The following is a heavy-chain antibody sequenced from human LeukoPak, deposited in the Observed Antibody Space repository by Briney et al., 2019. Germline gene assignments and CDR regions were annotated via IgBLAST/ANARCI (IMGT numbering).Heavy chain of an antibody. CDR2: INPSGGST. CDR3: ARGGYSGWPVGY. CDR1: GYTFTSYY. J-gene: IGHJ4*02. Sequence: ASVKVSCKASGYTFTSYYMHWVRQAPGQGLEWMGIINPSGGSTSYAQKFQGRVTMTRDTSTSKVYMELSSLRSEDTAVSYCARGGYSGWPVGYWGKGTLVTVSS. V-gene: IGHV1-46*01. D-gene: IGHD1-26*01.